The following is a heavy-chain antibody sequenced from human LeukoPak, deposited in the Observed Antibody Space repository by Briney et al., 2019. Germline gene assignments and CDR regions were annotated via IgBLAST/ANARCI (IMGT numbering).Heavy chain of an antibody. Sequence: GGSLRLSCAASGFTFGRHWMTWVRQAPGKGLEWVANIKEDGSENSYVESVKGRFTISRDNAKNSLYLQLNSLRAEDTAVYFCARQRYSDYWGQGTLVTVSS. D-gene: IGHD1-1*01. J-gene: IGHJ4*02. CDR3: ARQRYSDY. V-gene: IGHV3-7*01. CDR1: GFTFGRHW. CDR2: IKEDGSEN.